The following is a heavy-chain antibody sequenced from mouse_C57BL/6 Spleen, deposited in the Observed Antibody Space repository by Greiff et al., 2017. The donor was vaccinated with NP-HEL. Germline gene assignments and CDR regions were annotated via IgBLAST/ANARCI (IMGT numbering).Heavy chain of an antibody. J-gene: IGHJ1*03. V-gene: IGHV5-4*01. CDR3: ARDRGSRGYFDV. D-gene: IGHD1-1*01. CDR1: GFTFSSYA. CDR2: ISDGGSYT. Sequence: EVKLVESGGGLVKPGGSLKLSCAASGFTFSSYAMSWVRQTPEKRLEWVATISDGGSYTYYPDNVKGRFTISRDNAKNNLYLQMSHLKSEDTAMYYCARDRGSRGYFDVWGTGTTVTVSS.